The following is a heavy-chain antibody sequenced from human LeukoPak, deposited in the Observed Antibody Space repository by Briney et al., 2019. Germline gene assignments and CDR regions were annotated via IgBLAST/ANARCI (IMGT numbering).Heavy chain of an antibody. CDR3: ARGRVRGYYFDY. D-gene: IGHD2-8*01. V-gene: IGHV4-39*07. CDR2: INHSGST. Sequence: SETLSLTCTVSGGSISSGGYYWSWIRQPPGKGLEWIGEINHSGSTNYNPSLKSRVTISVDTSKNQFSLKLSSVTAADTAVYYCARGRVRGYYFDYWGQGTLVTVSS. J-gene: IGHJ4*02. CDR1: GGSISSGGYY.